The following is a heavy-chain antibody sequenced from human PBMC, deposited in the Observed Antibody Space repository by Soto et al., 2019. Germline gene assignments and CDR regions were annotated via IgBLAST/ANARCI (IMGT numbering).Heavy chain of an antibody. CDR2: ISGFNGKT. J-gene: IGHJ4*02. Sequence: ASVKVSCKASGYTFTGYYMHWVRQAPGQGLEWMGWISGFNGKTNYAQKFQGRVTMTTDTSTTTAYMEVRSLTSDDTAVYYCARDLDGSGSYYTDYWGQGTLVTVSS. CDR1: GYTFTGYY. D-gene: IGHD3-10*01. V-gene: IGHV1-18*04. CDR3: ARDLDGSGSYYTDY.